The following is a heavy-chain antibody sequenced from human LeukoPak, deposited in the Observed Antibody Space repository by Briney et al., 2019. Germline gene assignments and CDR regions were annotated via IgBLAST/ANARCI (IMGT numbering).Heavy chain of an antibody. Sequence: ASVKVSCKASGYTFTTYDINWVRQATGQGLEWLGWMNPNSGNTGYAQKFQGRVTMTRNTSISTAYMELSSLRSEDTAVYYCARGITGGHYYYYYYMDVWGKGTTVTISS. J-gene: IGHJ6*03. CDR1: GYTFTTYD. V-gene: IGHV1-8*01. CDR3: ARGITGGHYYYYYYMDV. D-gene: IGHD1-20*01. CDR2: MNPNSGNT.